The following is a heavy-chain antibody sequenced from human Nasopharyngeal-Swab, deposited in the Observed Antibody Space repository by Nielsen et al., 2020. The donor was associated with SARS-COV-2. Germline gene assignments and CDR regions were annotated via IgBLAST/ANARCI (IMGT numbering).Heavy chain of an antibody. CDR1: GFTFSSYG. CDR2: ISYDGRNK. J-gene: IGHJ4*02. D-gene: IGHD2-2*01. Sequence: GASLKISCAASGFTFSSYGMHWVRQAPGKGLEWVAVISYDGRNKYYADSVKGRFTISRDNSKNTLYLQMNSLRAEDTAVYYCALLGVVPAATLDYWGQGTLVTVSS. CDR3: ALLGVVPAATLDY. V-gene: IGHV3-30*03.